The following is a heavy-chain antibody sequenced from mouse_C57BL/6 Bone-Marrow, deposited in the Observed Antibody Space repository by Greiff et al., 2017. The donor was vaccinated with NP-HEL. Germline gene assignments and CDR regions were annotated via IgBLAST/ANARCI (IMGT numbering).Heavy chain of an antibody. CDR1: GYSFTSYY. J-gene: IGHJ2*01. Sequence: VQLQQSGPELVKPGASVKISCKASGYSFTSYYIHWVKQRPGQGLEWIGWIYPGSGNTKYNEKFKGKATLTADTSSSTAYMQLSSLTSEDAAVYYGARRGELWLDYWGQGTTLTVSS. D-gene: IGHD1-1*02. CDR3: ARRGELWLDY. CDR2: IYPGSGNT. V-gene: IGHV1-66*01.